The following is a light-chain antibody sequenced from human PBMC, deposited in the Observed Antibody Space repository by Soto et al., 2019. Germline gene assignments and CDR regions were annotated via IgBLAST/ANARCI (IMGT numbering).Light chain of an antibody. J-gene: IGKJ3*01. Sequence: EIVLTQSPGTLSLSPGERVTLSCRASQSISSSYLAWYQQKPGQAPRLLIYGASGRATGIPDRFSGSGSGTDFTLTISRLEPEDFALYYCQQYGSSPRIFTFGPVTKVDIK. CDR3: QQYGSSPRIFT. V-gene: IGKV3-20*01. CDR2: GAS. CDR1: QSISSSY.